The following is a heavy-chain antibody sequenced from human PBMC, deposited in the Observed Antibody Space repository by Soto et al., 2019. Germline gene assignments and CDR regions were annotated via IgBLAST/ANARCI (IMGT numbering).Heavy chain of an antibody. V-gene: IGHV3-9*01. D-gene: IGHD3-10*01. CDR2: ISWNSGSI. CDR3: AKDFKYYDGSGSLLGAFDI. J-gene: IGHJ3*02. CDR1: GFTFDDYA. Sequence: EVQLVESGGGLVQPGRSLRLSCAASGFTFDDYAMHWVRQAPGKGLEWVSGISWNSGSIGYADSVKGRFTISRDNAKNSLYLQMNSMRADDTDLYYCAKDFKYYDGSGSLLGAFDIWGHVTMVTVSS.